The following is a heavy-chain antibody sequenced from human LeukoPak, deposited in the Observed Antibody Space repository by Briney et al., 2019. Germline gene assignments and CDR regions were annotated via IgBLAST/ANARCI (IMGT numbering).Heavy chain of an antibody. V-gene: IGHV3-30*02. J-gene: IGHJ4*02. CDR3: VKDDGTYYFDS. CDR1: GFTFSSYG. Sequence: GGSLRLSCKASGFTFSSYGMHWVRQAPGKGLQWVAFTRYDGSNKDYADFVNGRFTISRDNSEDMLYLEMNSLSPEDTAVYYCVKDDGTYYFDSWGRGTLLTVST. D-gene: IGHD2-21*01. CDR2: TRYDGSNK.